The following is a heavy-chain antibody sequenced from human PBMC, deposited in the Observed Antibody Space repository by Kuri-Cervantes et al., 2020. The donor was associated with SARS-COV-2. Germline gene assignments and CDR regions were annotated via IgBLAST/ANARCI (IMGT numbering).Heavy chain of an antibody. J-gene: IGHJ6*02. Sequence: GSLRLSCTVFGGSFSDNHWSWIRQAPGKGLEWVAEITQSGSTNYNPSLKSRVTISLDTSKNQFSLKLSSVTAADTAVYYCARDPRHYCSSTSCYSYYGMDVWGQGTTVTVSS. CDR3: ARDPRHYCSSTSCYSYYGMDV. CDR1: GGSFSDNH. V-gene: IGHV4-34*01. CDR2: ITQSGST. D-gene: IGHD2-2*02.